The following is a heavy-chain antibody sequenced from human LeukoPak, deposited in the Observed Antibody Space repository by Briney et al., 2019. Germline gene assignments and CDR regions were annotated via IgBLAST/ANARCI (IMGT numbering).Heavy chain of an antibody. V-gene: IGHV3-66*01. J-gene: IGHJ3*02. CDR2: IYSGGST. D-gene: IGHD2-2*01. CDR3: AKDKIVVVPACAFDI. CDR1: GFTVSSNY. Sequence: PGGSLRLSCAASGFTVSSNYMSWVRQAPGKGLEWVSVIYSGGSTYYADSVKGRFTISRDNSKNTLYLQMNSLRAEDTAVYYCAKDKIVVVPACAFDIWGQGTMVTVSS.